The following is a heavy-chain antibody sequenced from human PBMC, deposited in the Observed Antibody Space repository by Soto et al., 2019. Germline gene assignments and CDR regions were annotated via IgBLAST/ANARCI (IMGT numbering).Heavy chain of an antibody. V-gene: IGHV4-4*07. D-gene: IGHD6-13*01. Sequence: PSETLSLTCSVSGASIDNYHWSWIRQSAGKGLEWIGRIAPSGSTNYNPSPKGRVTMSVDTSKTHFSLKMGSVTAADTAVYFCARDRSAAGPSNWFDPWGQGTLVTVSS. CDR1: GASIDNYH. CDR2: IAPSGST. J-gene: IGHJ5*02. CDR3: ARDRSAAGPSNWFDP.